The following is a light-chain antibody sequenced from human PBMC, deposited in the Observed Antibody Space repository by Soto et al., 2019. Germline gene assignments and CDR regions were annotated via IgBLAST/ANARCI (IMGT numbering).Light chain of an antibody. CDR1: RSDVGAYNA. CDR2: DVN. J-gene: IGLJ3*02. V-gene: IGLV2-14*01. CDR3: SSYIGNYAPSVL. Sequence: QSVLTQPASVSGSPGQSITISCTGSRSDVGAYNAVSWYQQHPGKAPKLMIYDVNNRPSGVSHRFSGSKSGNTASLTISGLQAEDEADYYCSSYIGNYAPSVLFGGGTKLTVL.